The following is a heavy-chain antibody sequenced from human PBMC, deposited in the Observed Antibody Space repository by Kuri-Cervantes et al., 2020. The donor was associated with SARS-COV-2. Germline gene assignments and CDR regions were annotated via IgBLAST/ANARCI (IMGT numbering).Heavy chain of an antibody. Sequence: GESLKISCAASGFTFSNYAMTWVRQAPGKGLEWVSAISGWTASTYYADSVKGRFTISRDNSKNTLYLQMNSLRAEDTAVYYCARVRLGVVIMEYYFDYWGQGTLVTVSS. CDR3: ARVRLGVVIMEYYFDY. V-gene: IGHV3-23*01. D-gene: IGHD3-3*01. J-gene: IGHJ4*02. CDR2: ISGWTAST. CDR1: GFTFSNYA.